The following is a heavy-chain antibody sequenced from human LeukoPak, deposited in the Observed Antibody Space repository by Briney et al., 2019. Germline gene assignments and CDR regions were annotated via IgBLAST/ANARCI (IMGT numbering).Heavy chain of an antibody. Sequence: SETLSLTCTVSGGSISSYYWSWMRQPPGKGLEWIGYIYYSGSTTYNPPLKSRVTISVDTSKNQFSLKLSSVTAADTAVYYCARGPLYCTNGVCYRNYYYGMDVWGQGTTVTVSS. V-gene: IGHV4-59*01. D-gene: IGHD2-8*01. CDR3: ARGPLYCTNGVCYRNYYYGMDV. CDR2: IYYSGST. J-gene: IGHJ6*02. CDR1: GGSISSYY.